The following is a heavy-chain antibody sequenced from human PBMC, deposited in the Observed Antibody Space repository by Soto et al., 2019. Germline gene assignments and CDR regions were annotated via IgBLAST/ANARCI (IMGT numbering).Heavy chain of an antibody. CDR3: ARVISRHYYYYYMDV. CDR2: ISAYNGNT. Sequence: ASVKVSCKASGYTFTSYGISWVRQAPGQGLEWMGWISAYNGNTNYAQKLQGRVTMTTDTSTSTAYMELRSLGSDDTAVYYCARVISRHYYYYYMDVWGKGTTVTVSS. V-gene: IGHV1-18*01. D-gene: IGHD3-10*01. CDR1: GYTFTSYG. J-gene: IGHJ6*03.